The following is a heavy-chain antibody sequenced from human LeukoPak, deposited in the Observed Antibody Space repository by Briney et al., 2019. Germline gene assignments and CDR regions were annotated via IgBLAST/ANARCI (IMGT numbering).Heavy chain of an antibody. V-gene: IGHV3-30-3*01. CDR2: ISYDGSNK. Sequence: GGSLRLSCAASGFTLSSYAMHWVRPAQAKGLEWVAVISYDGSNKYYADSVKGRFTISRDNSKNTLYVQMNSLRAEDTAVYYCARDAIAAAYLVSDYGMDVWGQGTTVTVSS. CDR1: GFTLSSYA. CDR3: ARDAIAAAYLVSDYGMDV. J-gene: IGHJ6*02. D-gene: IGHD6-13*01.